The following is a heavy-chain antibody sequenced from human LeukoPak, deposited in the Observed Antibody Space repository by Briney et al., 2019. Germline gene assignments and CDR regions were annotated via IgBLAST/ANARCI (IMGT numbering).Heavy chain of an antibody. Sequence: GRSLRLSCAASGFTFSSYAMHWVRQAPGRGLEWVAVISYDGSNKYYADSVKGRFTISRDNSKNTLYLQMNSLRAEDTAVYYCAREWELDYWGQGTLVTVSS. J-gene: IGHJ4*02. CDR2: ISYDGSNK. CDR3: AREWELDY. D-gene: IGHD1-26*01. V-gene: IGHV3-30-3*01. CDR1: GFTFSSYA.